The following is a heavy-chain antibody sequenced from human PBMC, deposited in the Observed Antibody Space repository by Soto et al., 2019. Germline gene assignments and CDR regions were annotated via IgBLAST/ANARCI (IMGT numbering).Heavy chain of an antibody. V-gene: IGHV3-15*07. Sequence: EVQLVESGGGLVKPGDSLRLSCAVSGLKFSDAWMNWVRQAPGKGLEWVGSIKSKGGGETKDYAAPVKGRFAISRDDSRDTLYLQMNSLKIEDTAVYYCAWDNSGRFRTDHWAQGTLVTVS. D-gene: IGHD4-4*01. CDR3: AWDNSGRFRTDH. J-gene: IGHJ4*02. CDR1: GLKFSDAW. CDR2: IKSKGGGETK.